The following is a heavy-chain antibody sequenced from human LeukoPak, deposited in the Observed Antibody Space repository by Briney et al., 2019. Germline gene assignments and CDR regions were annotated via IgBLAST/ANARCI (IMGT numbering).Heavy chain of an antibody. CDR3: ARSYSSGSYSAILPV. Sequence: ASVKVSCKASGYTFTSYGISWVRQAPGQGLEWMGWISAYNGNTNYAQKLQGRVTMTTDTSTSTAYMELRSLRSDDTAVYYCARSYSSGSYSAILPVWGQGTTVTVSS. CDR1: GYTFTSYG. J-gene: IGHJ6*02. V-gene: IGHV1-18*01. D-gene: IGHD3-10*01. CDR2: ISAYNGNT.